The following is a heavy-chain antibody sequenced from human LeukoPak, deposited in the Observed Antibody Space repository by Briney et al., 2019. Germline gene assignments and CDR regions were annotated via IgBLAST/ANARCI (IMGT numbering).Heavy chain of an antibody. CDR3: AITGTTGDYFDY. V-gene: IGHV4-38-2*02. J-gene: IGHJ4*02. Sequence: SETLSLTCTVSGYSISSGYYWGWIRQPPGKGLEWIGSIYHSGGTYYNPSLKSRVTISVDTSKNQFSLKLSSVTAADTAVYYCAITGTTGDYFDYWGQGTLVTVSS. CDR2: IYHSGGT. D-gene: IGHD1-1*01. CDR1: GYSISSGYY.